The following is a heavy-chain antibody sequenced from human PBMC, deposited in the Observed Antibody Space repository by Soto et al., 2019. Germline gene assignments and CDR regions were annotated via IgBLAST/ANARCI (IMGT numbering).Heavy chain of an antibody. CDR2: IYYSGST. V-gene: IGHV4-59*01. D-gene: IGHD3-9*01. CDR3: ARDLESYDILTGYYSRRAFDI. Sequence: SETLSLTCTVSGGSISSYYWSWIRQPPGKGLEWIGYIYYSGSTNYNPSLKSRVTISVDTSKNQFSLKLSSVTAADTAVYYCARDLESYDILTGYYSRRAFDIWGQGTMVTVSS. J-gene: IGHJ3*02. CDR1: GGSISSYY.